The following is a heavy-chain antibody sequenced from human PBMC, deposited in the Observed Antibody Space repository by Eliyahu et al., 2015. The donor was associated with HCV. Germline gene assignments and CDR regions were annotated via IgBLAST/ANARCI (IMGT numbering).Heavy chain of an antibody. CDR2: IHYSGST. D-gene: IGHD6-19*01. V-gene: IGHV4-59*01. CDR3: ASGGGGIAVAGTGGWFDP. CDR1: GGPITTYY. J-gene: IGHJ5*02. Sequence: QVKLQESGPGLVKPSETLSLTCTVSGGPITTYYWSWLRQPPGKGXEWIGYIHYSGSTNYNPSLKSRVTISVDTSKNQFSLNLTSVTAADTAVYYCASGGGGIAVAGTGGWFDPWGQGTLVTVSS.